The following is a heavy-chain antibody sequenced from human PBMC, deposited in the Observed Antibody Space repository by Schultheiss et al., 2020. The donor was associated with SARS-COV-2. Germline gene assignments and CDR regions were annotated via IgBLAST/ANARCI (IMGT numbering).Heavy chain of an antibody. Sequence: SETLSLTCTVSGGSISSGSYYWSWIRQPAGKGLEWIGRIYTSGSTNYNPSLKSRVTISVDTSKNQFSLKLSSVTAADTAVYYCARDLSLYDSGMDVWGQGTTVTVAS. CDR3: ARDLSLYDSGMDV. CDR1: GGSISSGSYY. J-gene: IGHJ6*02. V-gene: IGHV4-61*02. CDR2: IYTSGST. D-gene: IGHD3-22*01.